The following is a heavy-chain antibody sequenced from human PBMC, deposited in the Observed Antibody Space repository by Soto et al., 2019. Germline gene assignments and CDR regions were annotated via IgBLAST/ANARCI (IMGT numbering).Heavy chain of an antibody. CDR3: AGRIVGAGYFDY. J-gene: IGHJ4*02. V-gene: IGHV1-8*01. D-gene: IGHD1-26*01. CDR1: GYTFTSYD. Sequence: QVQLVQSGAEVKKPGASVKVSCKASGYTFTSYDINWVRQATGQGLEWMGWMNPNSGNTGYAQKFQGRVTMTRNTSISTGYMELGSLRYEDTAVYYCAGRIVGAGYFDYWGPGTLVTVSS. CDR2: MNPNSGNT.